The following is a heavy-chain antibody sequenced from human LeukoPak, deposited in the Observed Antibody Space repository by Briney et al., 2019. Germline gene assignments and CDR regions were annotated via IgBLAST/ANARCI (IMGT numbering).Heavy chain of an antibody. CDR1: GYTFTSYY. CDR2: INPSGGST. Sequence: GASVKVSCKASGYTFTSYYIHWVRQAPGQGLKWMGIINPSGGSTSYAQNFQGRVTVTRDTSTSTVYMELSSLRSEDTAVYYCAREYSSSSCYFDYWGQGTLVTVSS. J-gene: IGHJ4*02. D-gene: IGHD6-6*01. V-gene: IGHV1-46*01. CDR3: AREYSSSSCYFDY.